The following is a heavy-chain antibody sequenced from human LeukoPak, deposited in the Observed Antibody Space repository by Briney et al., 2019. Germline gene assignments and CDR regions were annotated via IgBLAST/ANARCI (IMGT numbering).Heavy chain of an antibody. V-gene: IGHV3-48*03. CDR3: ARCRTRRAESFFDF. Sequence: PGGSLRLSCVGSGFTFIDYEMHWIRPAPGEGLGWVSCITKTAASSYYAPSVRGRFTTSSDTADNSLYLQMNSQRAEDSALYYCARCRTRRAESFFDFWGQGTLVTVSS. D-gene: IGHD1-14*01. CDR2: ITKTAASS. CDR1: GFTFIDYE. J-gene: IGHJ4*02.